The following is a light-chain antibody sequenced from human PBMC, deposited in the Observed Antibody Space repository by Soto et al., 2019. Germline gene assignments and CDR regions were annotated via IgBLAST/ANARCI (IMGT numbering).Light chain of an antibody. J-gene: IGKJ1*01. Sequence: RMMKKNPANLSVSPGGRATLSCRASHSVTTYLAWYQQKPGQGPRLLIYAASTRATGIPARFSGSGSGTEFSLTISSLQSEDFAVYYCQQYINWPRTFGQVSIVAIK. CDR2: AAS. CDR1: HSVTTY. CDR3: QQYINWPRT. V-gene: IGKV3-15*01.